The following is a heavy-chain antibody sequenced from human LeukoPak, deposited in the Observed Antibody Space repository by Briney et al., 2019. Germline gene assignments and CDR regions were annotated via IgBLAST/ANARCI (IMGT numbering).Heavy chain of an antibody. J-gene: IGHJ6*03. D-gene: IGHD2-2*01. V-gene: IGHV3-15*01. CDR2: VKSKTDGGTT. CDR1: GFTLSNAC. Sequence: GGSLRLSRAASGFTLSNACMSWVRQAPGKGLAWGGRVKSKTDGGTTDYAAPVKGRFTVSRDDSRNTLYLQMNSLKTEDTAVYYCTTGVLPSAIFDYYYMDVWGKGTTVTVSS. CDR3: TTGVLPSAIFDYYYMDV.